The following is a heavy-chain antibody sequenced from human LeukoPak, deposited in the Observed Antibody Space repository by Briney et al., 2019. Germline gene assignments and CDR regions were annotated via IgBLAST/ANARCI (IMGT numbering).Heavy chain of an antibody. J-gene: IGHJ6*02. V-gene: IGHV4-59*01. D-gene: IGHD6-13*01. Sequence: SETLFLTCTVSGGSISSYYWSWIRQPPGKGLEWIGYIYYSGSTNYNPSLKSRATISVDTSKNQFSLKLSSVTAADTAVYYCAGGYSSSWDAGYYGMDVWGQGTTVTVSS. CDR1: GGSISSYY. CDR3: AGGYSSSWDAGYYGMDV. CDR2: IYYSGST.